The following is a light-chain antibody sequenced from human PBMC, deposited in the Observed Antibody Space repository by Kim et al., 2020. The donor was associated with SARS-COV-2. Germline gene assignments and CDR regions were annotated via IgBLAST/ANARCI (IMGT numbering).Light chain of an antibody. CDR1: QGNRRY. J-gene: IGKJ2*01. V-gene: IGKV1-9*01. Sequence: SVGEIVTFHCRGQQGNRRYLAWYQPKPGKAPKLLIYAASTLQSGVPSRFSGSGSGTEFTLTISSLQPEDFATYYCQQLNSYPPVYTFGQGTKLEI. CDR3: QQLNSYPPVYT. CDR2: AAS.